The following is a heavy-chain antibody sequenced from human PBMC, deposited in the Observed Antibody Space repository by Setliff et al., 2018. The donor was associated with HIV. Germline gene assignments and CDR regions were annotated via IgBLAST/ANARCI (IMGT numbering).Heavy chain of an antibody. D-gene: IGHD6-13*01. CDR1: GGSISSGSYY. CDR2: IYYSGST. V-gene: IGHV4-39*07. CDR3: ARLAGQRTIAAADYFFDF. J-gene: IGHJ4*02. Sequence: PSETLSLTCTVSGGSISSGSYYWSRIRQPPGKGLEWIGSIYYSGSTYYNPSLKSRVTISVDTSKNQFSLKLSSVTAADTAVYYCARLAGQRTIAAADYFFDFWGQGALVTVSS.